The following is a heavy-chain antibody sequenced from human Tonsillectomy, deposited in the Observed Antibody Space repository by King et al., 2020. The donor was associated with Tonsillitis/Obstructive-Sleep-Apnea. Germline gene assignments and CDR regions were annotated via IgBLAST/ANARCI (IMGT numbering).Heavy chain of an antibody. J-gene: IGHJ4*02. CDR2: IDWDDDK. Sequence: VTLKESGPALVKPTQTLTLTCTFSGFSLRSSGMCVTWIRQPPGKALEWLARIDWDDDKYYNTSLRPRLTISKETSKNQVVLTMTNMDPVDTATYYCARIFGSRGNPDYWGQGILVTVSS. CDR1: GFSLRSSGMC. CDR3: ARIFGSRGNPDY. V-gene: IGHV2-70*11. D-gene: IGHD3-10*01.